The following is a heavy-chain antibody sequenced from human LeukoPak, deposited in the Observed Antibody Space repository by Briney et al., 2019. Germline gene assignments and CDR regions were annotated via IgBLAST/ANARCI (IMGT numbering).Heavy chain of an antibody. CDR3: ARESYYDILRAYNFDY. D-gene: IGHD3-9*01. CDR2: INPSGGST. J-gene: IGHJ4*02. Sequence: GASVKVSCKASGYTFTSYYMHWVRQAPGQGLEWMGIINPSGGSTSYAQKFQGRVTMTRDTSTSTVYMELSSLRSEDTAVYYCARESYYDILRAYNFDYWGQGTLVTVSS. V-gene: IGHV1-46*01. CDR1: GYTFTSYY.